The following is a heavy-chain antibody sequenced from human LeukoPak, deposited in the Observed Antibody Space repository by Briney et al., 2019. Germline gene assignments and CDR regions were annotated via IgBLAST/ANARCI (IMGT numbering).Heavy chain of an antibody. CDR2: IYYSGST. D-gene: IGHD3-22*01. V-gene: IGHV4-39*07. CDR3: ARAFYDSRWFDP. J-gene: IGHJ5*02. Sequence: SETLSLTCTVSGGSISSSSYYWGWIRQPPGKGLEWIGSIYYSGSTYYNPSLKSRVTISVDTSKNQFSLKLSSVTAADTAVYYCARAFYDSRWFDPWGQGTLVTVSS. CDR1: GGSISSSSYY.